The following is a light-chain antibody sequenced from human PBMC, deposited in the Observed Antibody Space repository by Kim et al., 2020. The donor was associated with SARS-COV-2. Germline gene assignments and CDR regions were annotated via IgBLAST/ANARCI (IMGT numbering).Light chain of an antibody. Sequence: SSDEDGVNITCRASQSISRWLAWYQQKPGKAPKLLIHEVSSLQRGVPSRFSGSGSGTEFTLTISSLQPDDSATYFCQQYHSALTFGGGTKVDIK. V-gene: IGKV1-5*03. CDR1: QSISRW. J-gene: IGKJ4*01. CDR2: EVS. CDR3: QQYHSALT.